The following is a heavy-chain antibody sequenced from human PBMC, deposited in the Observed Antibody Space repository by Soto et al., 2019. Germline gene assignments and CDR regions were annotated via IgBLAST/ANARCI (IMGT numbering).Heavy chain of an antibody. CDR1: GYTFTRYT. CDR2: INPDNGNT. D-gene: IGHD2-15*01. V-gene: IGHV1-3*01. CDR3: ARGIATGQLDP. J-gene: IGHJ5*02. Sequence: QVQLVQSGAEVKKPGASVKIFCKASGYTFTRYTMNWVRQAPGQRLEWMGWINPDNGNTKSSQKFQDRVIITRDTSASTAYMDLSSLRSDDTAVYYCARGIATGQLDPWGQGTLVTVSS.